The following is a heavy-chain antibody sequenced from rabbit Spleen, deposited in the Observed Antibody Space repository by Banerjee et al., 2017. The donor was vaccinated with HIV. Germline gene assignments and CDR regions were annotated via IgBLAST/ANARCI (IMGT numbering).Heavy chain of an antibody. CDR1: GFSFNSGYD. J-gene: IGHJ6*01. CDR2: VYAGSSGST. Sequence: QSLEESGGGLVKPGASLTLTCKASGFSFNSGYDMCWVRQAPGKGLEWIACVYAGSSGSTWYASWAKGRFTISKTSSTTVTLQMTSLTAADTATYFCARDGYGDYTGNDYALYLWGPGTLVTVS. D-gene: IGHD2-1*01. CDR3: ARDGYGDYTGNDYALYL. V-gene: IGHV1S40*01.